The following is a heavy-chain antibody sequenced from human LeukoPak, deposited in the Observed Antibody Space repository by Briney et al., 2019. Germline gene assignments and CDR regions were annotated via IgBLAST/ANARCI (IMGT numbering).Heavy chain of an antibody. CDR1: GYTFTSYY. J-gene: IGHJ6*03. D-gene: IGHD4-17*01. CDR3: AREDYGDYSVPYYYYYMDV. Sequence: GASVKVSCKASGYTFTSYYMHWVRQAPGQGLEWMVVINPSGGSTSYAQKFQGRVTMTRDTSTSTVYMELSSLRSEDTAVYYCAREDYGDYSVPYYYYYMDVWAKGPRSPSP. V-gene: IGHV1-46*01. CDR2: INPSGGST.